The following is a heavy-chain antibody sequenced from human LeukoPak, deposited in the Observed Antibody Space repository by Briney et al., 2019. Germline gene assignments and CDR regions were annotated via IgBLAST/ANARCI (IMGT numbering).Heavy chain of an antibody. CDR3: ARVLGVWEPLGPGGY. D-gene: IGHD1-26*01. J-gene: IGHJ4*02. CDR2: ISGSGNTA. Sequence: GGSLRLSCSTSGFIFSSYAMNWVRQAPGKGLEWVSAISGSGNTAYYADSVKGRFTISRDNSKKTVYLQLSRLRVEDTAVYYCARVLGVWEPLGPGGYWGQGTLVTVSS. CDR1: GFIFSSYA. V-gene: IGHV3-23*01.